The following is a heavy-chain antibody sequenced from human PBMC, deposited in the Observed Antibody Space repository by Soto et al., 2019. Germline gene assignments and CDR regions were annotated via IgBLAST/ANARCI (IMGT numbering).Heavy chain of an antibody. D-gene: IGHD6-13*01. V-gene: IGHV3-30*18. Sequence: GGSLSLSCASSGFTFSSYFMHWVRQAPGKGLEWVAVISYDGSNKYYADSVKGRFTISRDNSKNTLYLQMNSLRAEDTAVYYCAKDRAADAYYYYGMDVWGQGTTVNVSS. CDR1: GFTFSSYF. J-gene: IGHJ6*02. CDR3: AKDRAADAYYYYGMDV. CDR2: ISYDGSNK.